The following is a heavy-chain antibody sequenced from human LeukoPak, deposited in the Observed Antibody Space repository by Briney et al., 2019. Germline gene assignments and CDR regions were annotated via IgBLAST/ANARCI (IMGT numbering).Heavy chain of an antibody. D-gene: IGHD6-19*01. Sequence: PGASVKVSCKASGYSFTGYYIQWVRQAPGQGLEWVGWINPYSGGTKYAQKFQGRVTMTRDTSISTAYMELSRLRSDDTAVYYCARALPRIAVAATGHWGQGTLVTVSS. CDR2: INPYSGGT. J-gene: IGHJ4*02. CDR1: GYSFTGYY. V-gene: IGHV1-2*02. CDR3: ARALPRIAVAATGH.